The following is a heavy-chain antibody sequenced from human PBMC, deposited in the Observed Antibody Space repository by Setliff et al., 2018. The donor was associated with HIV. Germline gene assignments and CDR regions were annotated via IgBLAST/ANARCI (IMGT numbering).Heavy chain of an antibody. V-gene: IGHV1-18*01. CDR1: GYSFTTYG. CDR3: TRGHHFYWYFDL. CDR2: ISVYNGQT. Sequence: ASVKVSCKASGYSFTTYGISWVRQAPGQGLEWVGWISVYNGQTLYAQKVQDRITVTMDIPKDTAYMELRGLTPDDTAVYYCTRGHHFYWYFDLWGPGTLVTVSS. J-gene: IGHJ2*01.